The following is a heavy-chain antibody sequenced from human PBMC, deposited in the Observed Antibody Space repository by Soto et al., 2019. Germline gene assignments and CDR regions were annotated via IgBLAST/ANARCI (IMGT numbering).Heavy chain of an antibody. Sequence: GGSLRLSCAASGFTFSSYGMHWVRQAPGKGLEWVAVISYDGSNKYYADSVKGRFTISRDNSKNTLYLQMNSLRAEDTAVYYGAKDQYSSGWYVDYWGRGTLVTVSS. CDR1: GFTFSSYG. CDR2: ISYDGSNK. V-gene: IGHV3-30*18. J-gene: IGHJ4*02. D-gene: IGHD6-19*01. CDR3: AKDQYSSGWYVDY.